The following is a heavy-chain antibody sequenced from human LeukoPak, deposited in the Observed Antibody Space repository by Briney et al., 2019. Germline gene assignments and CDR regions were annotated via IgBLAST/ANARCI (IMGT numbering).Heavy chain of an antibody. CDR3: ARLQGFGEPPPVRAFDI. D-gene: IGHD3-10*01. J-gene: IGHJ3*02. CDR2: IYYSGST. V-gene: IGHV4-59*01. CDR1: GGSISSYY. Sequence: SETLSLTCTASGGSISSYYWSWIRQPPGKGLEWIGYIYYSGSTNYNPSLKSRVTISVDTSKNQFSLKLSSVTAADTAVYYCARLQGFGEPPPVRAFDIWGQGTMVTVSS.